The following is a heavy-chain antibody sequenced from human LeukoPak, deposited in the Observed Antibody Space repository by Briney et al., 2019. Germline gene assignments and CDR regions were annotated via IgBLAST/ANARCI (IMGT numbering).Heavy chain of an antibody. CDR3: ARVAFTVTTSLGY. V-gene: IGHV3-48*01. J-gene: IGHJ4*02. D-gene: IGHD4-17*01. CDR2: ISGSGTI. CDR1: GFTFSSYS. Sequence: PGGSLRLSCAASGFTFSSYSMNWVRQAPGKGLEWLSYISGSGTIYYADSVKGRFIISRDNVNNSVYLHMNSLRAEDTAVYYCARVAFTVTTSLGYWGQGTLVTVSS.